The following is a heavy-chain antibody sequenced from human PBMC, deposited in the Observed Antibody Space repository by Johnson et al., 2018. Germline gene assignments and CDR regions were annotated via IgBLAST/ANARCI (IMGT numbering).Heavy chain of an antibody. CDR2: IVVGSGNT. CDR1: GFTFTSSA. Sequence: QLVESGPEVKKPGTSVKVSCKASGFTFTSSAVQWVRQARGQRLEWIGWIVVGSGNTNYAQKFQERVTVTRDMSTSTAYMELSSLRSEDTAVYYCAADREEPTGTDQHWGQGTLVTVSS. D-gene: IGHD1-14*01. CDR3: AADREEPTGTDQH. J-gene: IGHJ1*01. V-gene: IGHV1-58*01.